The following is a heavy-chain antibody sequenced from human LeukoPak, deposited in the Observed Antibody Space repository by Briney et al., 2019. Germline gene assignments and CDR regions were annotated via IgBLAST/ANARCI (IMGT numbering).Heavy chain of an antibody. CDR2: IHTGGTT. CDR3: AKDVYSSSSDYYYYMDV. D-gene: IGHD6-6*01. Sequence: GGSLRLSCVASGLDISYHYVGWVRQAPGKGLEWVSVIHTGGTTHYAESVKGRFTVSKDTSNNTVFLQMNSLRVEDTAVYYCAKDVYSSSSDYYYYMDVWGKGTTVTVSS. CDR1: GLDISYHY. V-gene: IGHV3-53*01. J-gene: IGHJ6*03.